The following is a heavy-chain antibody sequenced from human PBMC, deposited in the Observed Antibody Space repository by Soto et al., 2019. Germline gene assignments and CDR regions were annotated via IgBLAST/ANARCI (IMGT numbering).Heavy chain of an antibody. Sequence: QVQLQESGPGLVKPSQTLSLTCTVSGGSISSGGYYWRWLRQHPGKGLEWIGYIYHSGGNNNNPSLKSRVTISVDTPKNQFSLKLSSVTAADTAVYYCAREAAVYPIWFDPWGQGALVTVSS. D-gene: IGHD6-19*01. CDR1: GGSISSGGYY. J-gene: IGHJ5*02. CDR2: IYHSGGN. V-gene: IGHV4-31*03. CDR3: AREAAVYPIWFDP.